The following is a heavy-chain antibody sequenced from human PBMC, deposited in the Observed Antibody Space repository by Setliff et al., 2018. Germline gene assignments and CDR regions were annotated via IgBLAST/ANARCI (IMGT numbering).Heavy chain of an antibody. CDR3: VRVRVVQGYYEFDS. D-gene: IGHD3-16*01. V-gene: IGHV4-39*07. Sequence: SETLSLTCNVSGGSISTSNYHWGWVRQPPGKGLEWIANIYFNGDTVKQPFLKSRVTISIDTSKNQISLGLSSVIVADTATYYCVRVRVVQGYYEFDSWGQGALVTVSS. J-gene: IGHJ4*02. CDR1: GGSISTSNYH. CDR2: IYFNGDT.